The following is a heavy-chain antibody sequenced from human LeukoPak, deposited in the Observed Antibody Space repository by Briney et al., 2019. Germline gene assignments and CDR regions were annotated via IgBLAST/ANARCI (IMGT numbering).Heavy chain of an antibody. CDR1: GGSISSYY. D-gene: IGHD1-7*01. CDR3: ARANRYNWNYAFWFDP. V-gene: IGHV4-4*07. J-gene: IGHJ5*02. Sequence: PSETLSLXRTVSGGSISSYYWSWIRQPAGKGLEWIGRIYTSGSTNYDPSLKSRVTMSVDTSKNQFSLKLSSVTAADTAVYYCARANRYNWNYAFWFDPWGQGALVTVSS. CDR2: IYTSGST.